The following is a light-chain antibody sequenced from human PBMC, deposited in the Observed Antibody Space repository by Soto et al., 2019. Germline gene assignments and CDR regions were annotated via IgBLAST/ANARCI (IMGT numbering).Light chain of an antibody. CDR1: SSDVGAYNY. CDR3: SSFTSRHTYV. V-gene: IGLV2-14*01. J-gene: IGLJ1*01. CDR2: DVR. Sequence: QSVLAQPASVSGSPGQSITIYCTGTSSDVGAYNYVSWYQQNPGKAPKLLIYDVRYRPSGVSNRFSCSKSGNTAYLIISGLQAEDEADYYCSSFTSRHTYVFGSGTKLTVL.